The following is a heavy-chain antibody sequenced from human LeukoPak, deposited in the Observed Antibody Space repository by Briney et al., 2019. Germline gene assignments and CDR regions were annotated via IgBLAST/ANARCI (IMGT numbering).Heavy chain of an antibody. V-gene: IGHV3-30*18. D-gene: IGHD2-2*01. J-gene: IGHJ3*02. CDR2: ISHDGSNE. CDR1: GFIFGNFG. Sequence: GRSLRLSCAASGFIFGNFGMNWVRQVPGKGLEWLALISHDGSNEYYGDFVKGRFTTSRDNSKNTVYLQMNALRPEDTAMYYCAKAGKGQLLEAFDIWGQGTMVTVSP. CDR3: AKAGKGQLLEAFDI.